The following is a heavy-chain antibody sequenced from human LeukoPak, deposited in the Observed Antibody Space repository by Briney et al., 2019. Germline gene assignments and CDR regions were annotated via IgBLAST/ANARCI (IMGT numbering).Heavy chain of an antibody. Sequence: PGGSLRLSCAASGFTFSSYSMNWVRQAPGKGLEWVSSISSSSSYIYYADSVKGRFTISRDNAKNSLYLQMNSLRAEDTAVYYCARDIPLSYCSGGSCYGDYYYYGMDVRGQGTTVTVSS. V-gene: IGHV3-21*01. J-gene: IGHJ6*02. D-gene: IGHD2-15*01. CDR3: ARDIPLSYCSGGSCYGDYYYYGMDV. CDR1: GFTFSSYS. CDR2: ISSSSSYI.